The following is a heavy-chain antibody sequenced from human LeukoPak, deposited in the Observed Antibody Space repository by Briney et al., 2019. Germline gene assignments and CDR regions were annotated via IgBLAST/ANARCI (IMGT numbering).Heavy chain of an antibody. V-gene: IGHV3-9*01. CDR2: ISWNSGSI. CDR3: AKDRRSGIAAAGTRYYFDS. D-gene: IGHD6-13*01. J-gene: IGHJ4*02. Sequence: GGSLRLSCAASGFTFDDYAMHWVRQAPGKGLEWGSGISWNSGSIGYADSVKGRFTISRDNAKNSLYLQMNSLRDEDTALYYCAKDRRSGIAAAGTRYYFDSWGQGTLVTVSS. CDR1: GFTFDDYA.